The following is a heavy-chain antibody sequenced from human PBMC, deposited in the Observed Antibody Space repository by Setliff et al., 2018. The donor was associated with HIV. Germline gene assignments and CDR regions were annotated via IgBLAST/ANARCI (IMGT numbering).Heavy chain of an antibody. CDR2: INLYKDDT. CDR1: GYTFSSYA. CDR3: ARYALCSDDCSDEGADI. D-gene: IGHD2-21*01. V-gene: IGHV1-18*01. Sequence: ATVKVSCKASGYTFSSYAITWVRQAPGQGLEWMGSINLYKDDTHYAQKFQDRVAMTADTSTNTVYMELRSLRSDDTAIYYCARYALCSDDCSDEGADIWGQGTLVTVSS. J-gene: IGHJ4*02.